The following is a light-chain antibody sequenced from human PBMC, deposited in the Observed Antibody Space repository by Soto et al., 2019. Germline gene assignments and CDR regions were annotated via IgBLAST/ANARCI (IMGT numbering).Light chain of an antibody. J-gene: IGKJ5*01. V-gene: IGKV3-11*01. CDR3: QQRSDWPPIT. CDR2: DAS. CDR1: QSVSTY. Sequence: EIVLTQSPATLSLSPGERATLSCRASQSVSTYLAWYQHKPGQAPRLLIYDASNRATGISARFSGSGSGTDFTLTISSLEPEDFAVYYCQQRSDWPPITFGQGTRLEIK.